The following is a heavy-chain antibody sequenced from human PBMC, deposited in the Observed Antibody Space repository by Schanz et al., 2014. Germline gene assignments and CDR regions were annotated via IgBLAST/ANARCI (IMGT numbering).Heavy chain of an antibody. Sequence: QVQLVQSGAEVKKPGSSMKVSCKASGGTFSSFGINWVRQAPGQGLEWMGRIIPILGIANYAQKFQGRVTITADRSTSTAYMELSSLRSEDTAVYYCASSGAGYSSSWDFDYWGQGTLVTVSS. CDR2: IIPILGIA. CDR3: ASSGAGYSSSWDFDY. D-gene: IGHD6-13*01. CDR1: GGTFSSFG. V-gene: IGHV1-69*02. J-gene: IGHJ4*02.